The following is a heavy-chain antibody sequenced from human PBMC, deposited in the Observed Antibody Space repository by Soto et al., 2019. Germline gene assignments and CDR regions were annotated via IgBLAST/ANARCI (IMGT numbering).Heavy chain of an antibody. V-gene: IGHV3-23*01. CDR1: GFTFSSYA. Sequence: SGGSLRLSCAASGFTFSSYAMSWVRQAPGKGLEWVSAISGSGGSTYYADSVKGRFTISRDNSKNTLYLQMNSLRAEDTAVYYCAKDQAAGRYSYGSSLDYWGQGTLVTVSS. CDR3: AKDQAAGRYSYGSSLDY. J-gene: IGHJ4*02. CDR2: ISGSGGST. D-gene: IGHD5-18*01.